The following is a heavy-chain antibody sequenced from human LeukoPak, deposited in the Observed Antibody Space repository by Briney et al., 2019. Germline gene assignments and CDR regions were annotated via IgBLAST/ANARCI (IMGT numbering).Heavy chain of an antibody. Sequence: SETLSLTCTVSSGSMSGYYWSWIRQPPGKGLEWIAYVYVTGTTNYNPSLKTRATISMDTSKNQLSLTLTSVTAADTAVYHCARVGSGGAWFDFWGQGTLVSVSS. CDR2: VYVTGTT. D-gene: IGHD6-19*01. CDR3: ARVGSGGAWFDF. V-gene: IGHV4-59*01. CDR1: SGSMSGYY. J-gene: IGHJ4*02.